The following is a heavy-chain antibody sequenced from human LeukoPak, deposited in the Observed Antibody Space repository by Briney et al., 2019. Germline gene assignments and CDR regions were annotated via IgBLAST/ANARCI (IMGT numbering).Heavy chain of an antibody. J-gene: IGHJ4*02. V-gene: IGHV3-23*01. CDR2: ISGSGGST. CDR3: AKEYCSGGSCYSFDY. Sequence: GGSLRLSCAASGFTFSSYAMSWVRQAPGKGLEWVSAISGSGGSTYYADSVKGRFTISRDNPKNTLYLQMNSLRAEDTAVYYCAKEYCSGGSCYSFDYWGQGTLVTVSS. CDR1: GFTFSSYA. D-gene: IGHD2-15*01.